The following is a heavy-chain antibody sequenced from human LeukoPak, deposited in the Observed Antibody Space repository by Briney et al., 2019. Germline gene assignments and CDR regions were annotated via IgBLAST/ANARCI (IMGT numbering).Heavy chain of an antibody. J-gene: IGHJ6*02. CDR1: GYTFTSYY. Sequence: VASVKVSCKASGYTFTSYYMHWVRQAPGQGLEWMGIINPSGGSTSYAQKFQGRVTMTRDTSTSTVYMELSSLRSEDTAVYYCARWAGVVVPAANNYGMDVWGQGTTVTVSS. D-gene: IGHD2-2*01. CDR3: ARWAGVVVPAANNYGMDV. CDR2: INPSGGST. V-gene: IGHV1-46*01.